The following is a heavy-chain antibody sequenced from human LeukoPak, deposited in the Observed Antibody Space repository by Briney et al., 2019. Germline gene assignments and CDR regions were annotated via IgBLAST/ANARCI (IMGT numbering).Heavy chain of an antibody. Sequence: SETLSLTCTVSGGSITSYFWSWIRQPPGKGLEWIGYIYHSGITNYNPSLKSRVTISVDTSKSQFSLRLSSVTAADTAVYYCAQKAPFSPSYSQHWGQGTLVTVSS. J-gene: IGHJ1*01. CDR3: AQKAPFSPSYSQH. V-gene: IGHV4-59*01. CDR2: IYHSGIT. D-gene: IGHD2/OR15-2a*01. CDR1: GGSITSYF.